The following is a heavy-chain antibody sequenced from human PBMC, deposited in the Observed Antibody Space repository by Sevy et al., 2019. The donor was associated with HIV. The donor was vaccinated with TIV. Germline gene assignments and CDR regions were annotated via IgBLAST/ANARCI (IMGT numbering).Heavy chain of an antibody. CDR3: AKDVKTGYSYAVPSDY. CDR2: IRYEGSNK. Sequence: GGSLRLSCAASGFTFSSYGMHWVRQAPGKGLQWVAFIRYEGSNKYYADSVKGRFTISRDNTKNTLYLQMNSLRAEDTAVYYCAKDVKTGYSYAVPSDYWGQGTLVTVSS. J-gene: IGHJ4*02. V-gene: IGHV3-30*02. CDR1: GFTFSSYG. D-gene: IGHD5-18*01.